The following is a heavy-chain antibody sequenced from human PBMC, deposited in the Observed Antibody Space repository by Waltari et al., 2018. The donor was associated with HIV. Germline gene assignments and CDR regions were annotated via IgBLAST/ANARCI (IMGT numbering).Heavy chain of an antibody. V-gene: IGHV4-30-4*01. Sequence: QVQLQESGPGLVKPSQTLSLTCTVSGGPISSGYYYWSWIRQSPGKGLEWIGHIYYSGITYYNPSLKSRVTISVDTSKNQFSLKLSSVTAADTAVYYCAKDPLGFGYYGMNVWGQGTTVTVSS. CDR3: AKDPLGFGYYGMNV. D-gene: IGHD3-10*01. J-gene: IGHJ6*02. CDR1: GGPISSGYYY. CDR2: IYYSGIT.